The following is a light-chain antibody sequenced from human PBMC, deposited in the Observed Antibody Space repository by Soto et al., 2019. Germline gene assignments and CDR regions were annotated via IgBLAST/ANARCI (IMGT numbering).Light chain of an antibody. CDR1: QDIRSNY. CDR3: QQYDSSPRT. Sequence: ETVLTQSPGTLSLSPGERATLSCRASQDIRSNYLAWYRQTPGQAPRLLIYGASKRASGIADRFSGSGSGTDFALISSRLEPEDFALYYCQQYDSSPRTFGQGNKVEIK. J-gene: IGKJ1*01. V-gene: IGKV3-20*01. CDR2: GAS.